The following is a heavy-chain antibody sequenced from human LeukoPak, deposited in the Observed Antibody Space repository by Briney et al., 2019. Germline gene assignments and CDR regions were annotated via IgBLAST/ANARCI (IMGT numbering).Heavy chain of an antibody. CDR1: GFTFSSYA. CDR2: ISGSGNST. CDR3: AKRPGYCSSTSCYYYYYMDV. J-gene: IGHJ6*03. V-gene: IGHV3-23*01. D-gene: IGHD2-2*01. Sequence: GGSLRLSCAASGFTFSSYAMSWVRQAPGKGLEWVSAISGSGNSTYYADSVKRRFTISRDNSKNTLYMQMNSLRGDDTAVYYCAKRPGYCSSTSCYYYYYMDVWGDGATVTVSS.